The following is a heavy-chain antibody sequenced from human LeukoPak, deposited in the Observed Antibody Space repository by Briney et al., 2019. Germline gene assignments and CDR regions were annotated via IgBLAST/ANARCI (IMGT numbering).Heavy chain of an antibody. CDR1: GYTFSLHY. CDR3: ARGLESSGWYGMDV. Sequence: ASVKVSCKTSGYTFSLHYIHWVRQAPGQGLEWLGIINTSGATTRYGQNFKGRVTATRDTSTSTVYMEMSSLNSEDTAVYYCARGLESSGWYGMDVWGQGTTIIVSS. V-gene: IGHV1-46*01. CDR2: INTSGATT. J-gene: IGHJ6*02. D-gene: IGHD6-19*01.